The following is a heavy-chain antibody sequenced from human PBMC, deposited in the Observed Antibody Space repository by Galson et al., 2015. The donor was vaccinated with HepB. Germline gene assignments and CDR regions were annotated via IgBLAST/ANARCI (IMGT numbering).Heavy chain of an antibody. CDR2: ISWSSITI. CDR3: AKGSERLVYYYDTSGLNFDY. D-gene: IGHD3-22*01. J-gene: IGHJ4*02. Sequence: SLRLSCAASGFTFVAYAMLWVRQAPGEGLEWVSGISWSSITIGYADSVKGRFTISRDNAKNSLYLQMNSLRAEDTAFNCCAKGSERLVYYYDTSGLNFDYWGQGTLVTVSS. CDR1: GFTFVAYA. V-gene: IGHV3-9*01.